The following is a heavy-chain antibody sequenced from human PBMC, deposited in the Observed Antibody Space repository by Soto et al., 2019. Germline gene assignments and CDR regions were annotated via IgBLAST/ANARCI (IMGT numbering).Heavy chain of an antibody. CDR1: GYTFTSYG. D-gene: IGHD1-1*01. J-gene: IGHJ4*02. Sequence: QVHLVQSGAEVKKPGASVKVSCKGSGYTFTSYGITWVRQAPGQGLEWMGWISAHNGNTDYAQKLQGRVTVTRDTSTSPAYMALRSMRSGDTAVYYCARGRYGDYWGQGALVPVSS. V-gene: IGHV1-18*01. CDR2: ISAHNGNT. CDR3: ARGRYGDY.